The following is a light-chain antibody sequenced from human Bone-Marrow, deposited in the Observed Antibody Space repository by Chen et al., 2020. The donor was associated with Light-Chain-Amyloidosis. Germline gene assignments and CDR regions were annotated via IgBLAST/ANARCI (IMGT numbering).Light chain of an antibody. V-gene: IGLV2-14*01. CDR3: SSYTTSSTWV. Sequence: QSALTQPASVSGSPGQSITIPCTGTSRDIGNYKYVSWYQQHPGKAPKLMIYEVSNRPSGVSNRFSGSKSGNTASLTISGLQAEDEADYYCSSYTTSSTWVFGGGTKLTVL. CDR1: SRDIGNYKY. J-gene: IGLJ3*02. CDR2: EVS.